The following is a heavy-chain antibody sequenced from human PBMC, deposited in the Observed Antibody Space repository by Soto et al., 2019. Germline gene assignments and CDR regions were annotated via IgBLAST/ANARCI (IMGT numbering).Heavy chain of an antibody. CDR1: GGTFSSYT. J-gene: IGHJ1*01. CDR3: ARERYYDSSGYGYFQH. V-gene: IGHV1-69*08. D-gene: IGHD3-22*01. Sequence: QVQLVQSGAAVKKPGSSVKVSCKASGGTFSSYTISWVRQAPGQGLEWMGRIIPILGIANYAQKFQGRVTITADKSTSTAYMELSSLRSEDTAVYYCARERYYDSSGYGYFQHWGQGTLVTVSS. CDR2: IIPILGIA.